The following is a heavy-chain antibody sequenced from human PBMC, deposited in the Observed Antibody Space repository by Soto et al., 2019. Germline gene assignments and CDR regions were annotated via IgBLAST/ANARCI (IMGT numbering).Heavy chain of an antibody. CDR1: GFTFDDYA. CDR2: ISWNSGSI. CDR3: AKDLSYTVTVKYFQH. Sequence: EVQLVESGGGLVQPGRSLRLSCAASGFTFDDYAMHWVRQAPGKGLEWVSGISWNSGSIGYADSVKGRFTISRDNAKNSLYLQMNSLRAEDTALYYCAKDLSYTVTVKYFQHWGQGPLVTVSS. J-gene: IGHJ1*01. D-gene: IGHD4-17*01. V-gene: IGHV3-9*01.